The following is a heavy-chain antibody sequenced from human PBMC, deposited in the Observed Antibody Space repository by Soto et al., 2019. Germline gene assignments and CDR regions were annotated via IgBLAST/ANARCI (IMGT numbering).Heavy chain of an antibody. CDR1: GYSFTTYW. Sequence: GESLRISCKGFGYSFTTYWIGWVRQMPGEGLEWMGIIYPGDSDTRYSPSFQGQVTISADKSISTAYLQWSSLRASDTAMYYCARIWEMATVAAFDYWGQGTLVTVSS. CDR3: ARIWEMATVAAFDY. CDR2: IYPGDSDT. V-gene: IGHV5-51*01. J-gene: IGHJ4*02. D-gene: IGHD4-4*01.